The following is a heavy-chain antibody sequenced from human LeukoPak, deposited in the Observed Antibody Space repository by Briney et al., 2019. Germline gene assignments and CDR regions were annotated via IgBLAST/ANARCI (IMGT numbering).Heavy chain of an antibody. CDR1: GFTFSSFP. CDR3: AKGILRQLDWSPADS. J-gene: IGHJ4*02. Sequence: GGSLRLSCAASGFTFSSFPMTWVRQAPGKGLEWLSTISGSGSTTYYADSVKGRFTISRDNSKNTLYLQTNSLRADDTAVYYCAKGILRQLDWSPADSWGQGTLVTVSS. V-gene: IGHV3-23*01. CDR2: ISGSGSTT. D-gene: IGHD3-9*01.